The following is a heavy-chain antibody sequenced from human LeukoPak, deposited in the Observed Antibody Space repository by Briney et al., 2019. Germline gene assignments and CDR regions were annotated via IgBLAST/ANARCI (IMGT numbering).Heavy chain of an antibody. CDR2: ISSSSSYI. Sequence: GGSLRLSCAASGFTFSSYSMNWVRQAPGKGLEWVSSISSSSSYIYYADSVKGRFTISRDDAKNSLYLQMNSLRAEDTAVYYCARARYSSGWYWGGTDYWGQGTLVTVSS. D-gene: IGHD6-19*01. CDR3: ARARYSSGWYWGGTDY. J-gene: IGHJ4*02. V-gene: IGHV3-21*01. CDR1: GFTFSSYS.